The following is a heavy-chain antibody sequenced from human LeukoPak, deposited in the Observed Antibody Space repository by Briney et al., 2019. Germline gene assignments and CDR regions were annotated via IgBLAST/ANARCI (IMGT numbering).Heavy chain of an antibody. CDR3: AKDRRAAGAIAVAGTNYFNY. D-gene: IGHD6-19*01. CDR1: GFTFSSYA. CDR2: ISGSGGST. V-gene: IGHV3-23*01. Sequence: GGSLRLSCAASGFTFSSYAMHWVRQAPGKGLEWVSAISGSGGSTYYADSVKGRFTISRDNSKNTLYLQMNSLRAEDTAVYYCAKDRRAAGAIAVAGTNYFNYWGQGTLVTVSS. J-gene: IGHJ4*02.